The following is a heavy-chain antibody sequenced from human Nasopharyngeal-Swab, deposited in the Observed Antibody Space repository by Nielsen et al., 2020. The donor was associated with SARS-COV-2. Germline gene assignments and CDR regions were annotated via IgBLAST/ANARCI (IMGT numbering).Heavy chain of an antibody. J-gene: IGHJ4*02. CDR2: IYPGDSDT. D-gene: IGHD3-16*02. Sequence: VRQMPGKGLEWVGIIYPGDSDTRYSPSCQGQVTISADKSISTAYLQWSSLKASDTAMYYCARVITFGGVIVSYFDYWGQGTLVTVSS. CDR3: ARVITFGGVIVSYFDY. V-gene: IGHV5-51*01.